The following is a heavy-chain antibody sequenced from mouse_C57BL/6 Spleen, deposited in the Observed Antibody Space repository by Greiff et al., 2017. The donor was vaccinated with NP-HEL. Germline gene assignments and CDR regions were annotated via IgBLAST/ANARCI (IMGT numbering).Heavy chain of an antibody. CDR2: ISYDGSN. CDR1: GYSITSGYY. V-gene: IGHV3-6*01. CDR3: ARDFGYDGRYWYFDV. J-gene: IGHJ1*03. Sequence: EVKLQESGPGLVKPSQSLSLTCSVTGYSITSGYYWNWIRQFPGNKLEWMGYISYDGSNNYNPSLKNRISITRDTAKNQFFLKLNSVTTEDTATYYCARDFGYDGRYWYFDVWGTGTTVTVSS. D-gene: IGHD2-2*01.